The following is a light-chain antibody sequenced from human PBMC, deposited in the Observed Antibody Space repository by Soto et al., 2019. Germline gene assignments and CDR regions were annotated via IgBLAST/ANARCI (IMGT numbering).Light chain of an antibody. CDR1: QSISNC. CDR2: KAS. Sequence: DIQMTQSPSTLSASVGDRVTITCRASQSISNCLAWYQQKPGKVPKLLIYKASTLETGVPSRFSGSGSGTGFTLTISSLQPDDFATYYCQQYNSYSRTFGQGTKVEIK. V-gene: IGKV1-5*03. J-gene: IGKJ1*01. CDR3: QQYNSYSRT.